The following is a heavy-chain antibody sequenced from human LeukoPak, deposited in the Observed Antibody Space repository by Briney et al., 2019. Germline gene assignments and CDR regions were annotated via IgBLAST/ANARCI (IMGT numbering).Heavy chain of an antibody. J-gene: IGHJ4*02. V-gene: IGHV3-23*01. CDR2: ISGSGGST. CDR1: GFTFSSYA. Sequence: PGGSLRLSCAASGFTFSSYAMSWVRQAPGKGLEWVSAISGSGGSTYYADSVKGRFAISRDNSKNTLYLQMNSLRAEDTAVYYCARAYGDYVVLDYWGQGTLVTVSS. CDR3: ARAYGDYVVLDY. D-gene: IGHD4-17*01.